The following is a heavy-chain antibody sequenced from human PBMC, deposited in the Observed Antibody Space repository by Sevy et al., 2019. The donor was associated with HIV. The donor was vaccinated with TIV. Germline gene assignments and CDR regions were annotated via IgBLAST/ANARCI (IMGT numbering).Heavy chain of an antibody. Sequence: GGSLRLSCAASGFTFSKYSMSWVRQPPGKGLEWVSTLSFGCGEINYADSVKGRFTISRDNPKSSVYLQMNNLRPEDTAVYYCAREGCTKPHDYWGQGTLVTVSS. V-gene: IGHV3-23*01. CDR1: GFTFSKYS. D-gene: IGHD2-8*01. CDR2: LSFGCGEI. CDR3: AREGCTKPHDY. J-gene: IGHJ4*02.